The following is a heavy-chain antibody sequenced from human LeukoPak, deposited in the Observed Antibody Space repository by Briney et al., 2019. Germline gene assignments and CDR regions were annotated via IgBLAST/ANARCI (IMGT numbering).Heavy chain of an antibody. CDR3: ARDRDYDDAFDI. D-gene: IGHD3-22*01. Sequence: GGSLRLSCVVSGFSVRTTYMSWVRQAPGKGPEWVSVVYTGGGTDHADSVKGRFTISRDNAKNTLYLQMNSLRAEDTAVYYCARDRDYDDAFDIWGQGTMVTVSS. J-gene: IGHJ3*02. CDR2: VYTGGGT. V-gene: IGHV3-53*01. CDR1: GFSVRTTY.